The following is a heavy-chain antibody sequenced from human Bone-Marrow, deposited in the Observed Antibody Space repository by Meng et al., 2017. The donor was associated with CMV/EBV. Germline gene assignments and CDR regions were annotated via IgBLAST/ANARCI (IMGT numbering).Heavy chain of an antibody. Sequence: GGSLRLSCAASGFTFSSYGMHWVRQAPGKGLEWVAFIRYDGSNKYYADSVKGRFTISRDNSKNTLYLQMNSLRAEDTAVYYSVLSSSGYYTPFDYWGQGTLVTVSS. CDR2: IRYDGSNK. CDR1: GFTFSSYG. CDR3: VLSSSGYYTPFDY. V-gene: IGHV3-30*02. J-gene: IGHJ4*02. D-gene: IGHD3-22*01.